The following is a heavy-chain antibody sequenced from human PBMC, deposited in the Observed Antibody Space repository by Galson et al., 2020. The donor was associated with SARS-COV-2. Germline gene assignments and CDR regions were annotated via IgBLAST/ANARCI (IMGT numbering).Heavy chain of an antibody. V-gene: IGHV3-23*01. J-gene: IGHJ4*02. CDR1: GFTISNSG. Sequence: GGSLRLSCAASGFTISNSGINWVRQAPGKGLEWVSTIRAGGGSTYYADSVKGRFTISRDDSKNTLSLQMNSLRAEDTAVYYCVRGEWGANWGQGTLVTVSS. CDR3: VRGEWGAN. D-gene: IGHD3-3*01. CDR2: IRAGGGST.